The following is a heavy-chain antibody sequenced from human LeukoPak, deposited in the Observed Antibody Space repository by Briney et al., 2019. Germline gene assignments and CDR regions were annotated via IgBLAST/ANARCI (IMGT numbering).Heavy chain of an antibody. J-gene: IGHJ4*02. CDR1: GFIVSTSN. Sequence: GGSLRLSCAASGFIVSTSNMSWVRQAPGKGLEWVSFMSSSSRTIYYADSVKGRVSISRDNSKNSLYLQMNSLITEDTALYYCAKDPFGGTSMAGFDYWGQGTLVTVSS. CDR2: MSSSSRTI. V-gene: IGHV3-48*04. CDR3: AKDPFGGTSMAGFDY. D-gene: IGHD3-16*01.